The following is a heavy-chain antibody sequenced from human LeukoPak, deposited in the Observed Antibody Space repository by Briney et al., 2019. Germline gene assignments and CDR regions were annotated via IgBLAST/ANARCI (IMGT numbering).Heavy chain of an antibody. Sequence: ASVKVSCKGSGYTFTAYYMHWVRQAPGQGLEWLGWINPNSGGTNYAQKFQGRVTMTRDTAISTAYMELSRLGSDDTAVYYCARENFFGSGRYYIYWGQGTLVTVSS. J-gene: IGHJ4*02. V-gene: IGHV1-2*02. CDR2: INPNSGGT. CDR1: GYTFTAYY. CDR3: ARENFFGSGRYYIY. D-gene: IGHD3-10*01.